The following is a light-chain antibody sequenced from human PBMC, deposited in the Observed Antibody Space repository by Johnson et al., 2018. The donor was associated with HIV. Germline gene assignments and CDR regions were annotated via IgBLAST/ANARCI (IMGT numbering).Light chain of an antibody. CDR3: GIWDSSLRAFF. J-gene: IGLJ1*01. CDR1: SSNIGNNY. Sequence: QSILTQPPSVSAAPGQKVTISCSGSSSNIGNNYVSWYQQLPGTAPKLLIYDNNKRPSGIPDRFSGSKSGPSATLGITGLQKGDEADYYCGIWDSSLRAFFFGTGTKVTVL. CDR2: DNN. V-gene: IGLV1-51*01.